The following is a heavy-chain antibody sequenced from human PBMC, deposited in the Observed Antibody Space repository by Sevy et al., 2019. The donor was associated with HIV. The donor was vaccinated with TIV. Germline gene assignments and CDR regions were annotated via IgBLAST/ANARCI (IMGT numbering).Heavy chain of an antibody. D-gene: IGHD2-2*01. J-gene: IGHJ3*02. Sequence: ASVKVSCKASGGSFTTYTVTWVRQAPGQGLEWMGGIIPTFGTSHYAQKLQDRVTIIADTSSTTAYMELNSLRSEDTAIYYCAIGPIGPIPAATAFDIWGQGTMVTVSS. CDR1: GGSFTTYT. CDR2: IIPTFGTS. V-gene: IGHV1-69*06. CDR3: AIGPIGPIPAATAFDI.